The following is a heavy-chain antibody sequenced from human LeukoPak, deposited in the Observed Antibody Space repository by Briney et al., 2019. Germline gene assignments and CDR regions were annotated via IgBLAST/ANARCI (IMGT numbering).Heavy chain of an antibody. J-gene: IGHJ4*02. CDR1: GFTFSTYW. Sequence: CGSLRLSCAASGFTFSTYWLTWVRQAPGKGREWVANIRQDGGEKYYVDSVQGRFTISRDNAKNSLYLQMNSLRAEDTAVYYCARGGGFSTSWDDWGQGTLVTVSS. D-gene: IGHD6-13*01. V-gene: IGHV3-7*01. CDR3: ARGGGFSTSWDD. CDR2: IRQDGGEK.